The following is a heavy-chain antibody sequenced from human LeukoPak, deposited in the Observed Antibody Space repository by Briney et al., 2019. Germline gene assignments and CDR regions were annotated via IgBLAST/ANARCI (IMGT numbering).Heavy chain of an antibody. Sequence: AGRSLRLSCAASGFTFSSYGMHWVRQAPGKGLEWVAVIWYDGSNKYYADSVKGRFTISRGNSKNTLYLQMNSLRAEDTAVYYCAREYYDILTGRKQYYFDYWGQGTLVTVSS. J-gene: IGHJ4*02. CDR2: IWYDGSNK. CDR1: GFTFSSYG. CDR3: AREYYDILTGRKQYYFDY. V-gene: IGHV3-33*01. D-gene: IGHD3-9*01.